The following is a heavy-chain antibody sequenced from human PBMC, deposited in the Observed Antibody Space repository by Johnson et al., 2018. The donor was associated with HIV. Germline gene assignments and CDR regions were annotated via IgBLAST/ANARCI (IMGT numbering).Heavy chain of an antibody. Sequence: VQLVESGGGLVQPGGSPRLSCAASGFTVSNCAMSWVRQAPGKGLEWVSVISGSGNNRYYADSVKGRFTISRDDSKNTLYLQMNSLKTEDTAVYYCTTDWGSYLLTDAFDVWGQGTMFTVSS. D-gene: IGHD1-26*01. V-gene: IGHV3-23*04. CDR3: TTDWGSYLLTDAFDV. J-gene: IGHJ3*01. CDR1: GFTVSNCA. CDR2: ISGSGNNR.